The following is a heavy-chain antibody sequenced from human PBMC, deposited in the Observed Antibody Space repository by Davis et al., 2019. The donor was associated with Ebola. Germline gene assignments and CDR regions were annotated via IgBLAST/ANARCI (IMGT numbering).Heavy chain of an antibody. J-gene: IGHJ6*02. CDR2: ISSSSTTI. CDR3: ARDGPLFALGDYYYGMDV. D-gene: IGHD3-16*01. V-gene: IGHV3-48*01. Sequence: GESLKISCVASGFTFSRNSMNWVRQAPGKGLEWVSYISSSSTTIYYADSVKGRFTISRDNSKNTLYLQMNSLRAEDTAVYYCARDGPLFALGDYYYGMDVWGQGTTVTVSS. CDR1: GFTFSRNS.